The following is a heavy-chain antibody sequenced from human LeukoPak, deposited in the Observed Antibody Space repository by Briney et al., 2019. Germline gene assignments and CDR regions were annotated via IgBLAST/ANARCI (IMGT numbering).Heavy chain of an antibody. CDR2: IYYSGST. J-gene: IGHJ4*02. V-gene: IGHV4-59*08. CDR3: ARRAPRITIFGVDPYYFDY. D-gene: IGHD3-3*01. CDR1: GGSISSYY. Sequence: SEILSLTCTVSGGSISSYYWSWIRQPPGKGLEWIGYIYYSGSTNYNPSLKSRVTISVDTSKNQFSLKLSSVTAADTAVYYCARRAPRITIFGVDPYYFDYWGQGTLVTVSS.